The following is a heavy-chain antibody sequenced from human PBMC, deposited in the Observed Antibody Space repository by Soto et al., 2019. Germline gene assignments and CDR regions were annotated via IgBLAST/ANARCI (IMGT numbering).Heavy chain of an antibody. Sequence: GGSLRLSCAASGFTFSSYAVSWVRQAPGKGLEWVSTISGSGGSTYYADSVKGRFTVSRDNSKNTLYLQMNSLRAEDTAVYYCVKDRAPKLTGARLSFDYLCQGTPVTVSS. CDR1: GFTFSSYA. V-gene: IGHV3-23*01. D-gene: IGHD7-27*01. J-gene: IGHJ4*02. CDR3: VKDRAPKLTGARLSFDY. CDR2: ISGSGGST.